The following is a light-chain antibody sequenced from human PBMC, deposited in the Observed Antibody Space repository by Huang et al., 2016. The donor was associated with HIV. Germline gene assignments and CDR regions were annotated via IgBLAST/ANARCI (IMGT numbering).Light chain of an antibody. J-gene: IGKJ4*01. Sequence: EIEMTQSPATLSVSPGERATLSCRASHSVDSDLAWYQQKPGQAPRLRIYDAYTRATGISAKFNGTGSGTEFSLSITNLQSEDFAVYYCQQYNDWPPLTFGGGTKVEI. CDR3: QQYNDWPPLT. CDR1: HSVDSD. V-gene: IGKV3-15*01. CDR2: DAY.